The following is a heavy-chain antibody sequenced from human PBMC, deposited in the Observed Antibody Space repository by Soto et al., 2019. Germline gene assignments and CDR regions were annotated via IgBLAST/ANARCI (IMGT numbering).Heavy chain of an antibody. V-gene: IGHV3-23*01. Sequence: PGGSLRLSCAASGLPFSSHAMSWVRQAPGKGLEWVSSISISGGNTYYADSVRGRFTISRDNSKNTLYLHMNSLTAEDTAMYYCANHLRPHAYWGQGTPVTVSS. J-gene: IGHJ4*02. CDR3: ANHLRPHAY. CDR1: GLPFSSHA. D-gene: IGHD4-17*01. CDR2: ISISGGNT.